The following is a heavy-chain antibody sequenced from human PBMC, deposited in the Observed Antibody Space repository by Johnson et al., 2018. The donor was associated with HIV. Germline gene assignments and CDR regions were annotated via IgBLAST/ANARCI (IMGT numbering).Heavy chain of an antibody. CDR1: GFTFSSYA. Sequence: QVQLVESGGGVVQPGRSLRLSCAASGFTFSSYAMHWVRQAPGKGLEWVAVISYDGSNKYYADSVKGRFTISRDNSKNTLYLQMNSLRAEDTAGYYCAREAHYYDSSGLKRGAFDIWGQGTMVTVSS. D-gene: IGHD3-22*01. CDR3: AREAHYYDSSGLKRGAFDI. V-gene: IGHV3-30-3*01. J-gene: IGHJ3*02. CDR2: ISYDGSNK.